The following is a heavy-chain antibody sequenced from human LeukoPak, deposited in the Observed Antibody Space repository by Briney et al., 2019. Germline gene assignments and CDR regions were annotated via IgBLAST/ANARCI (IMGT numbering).Heavy chain of an antibody. CDR2: ISSSGSTI. V-gene: IGHV3-48*03. Sequence: GGSLRLSCAASGFTFSTYAMSWVRQAPGKGLEWVSYISSSGSTIYYADSVKGRFTISRDNAKNSLYLQMNSLRAEDTAVYYCASPYGDYAYYFDYWGQGTLVTVSS. J-gene: IGHJ4*02. CDR1: GFTFSTYA. CDR3: ASPYGDYAYYFDY. D-gene: IGHD4-17*01.